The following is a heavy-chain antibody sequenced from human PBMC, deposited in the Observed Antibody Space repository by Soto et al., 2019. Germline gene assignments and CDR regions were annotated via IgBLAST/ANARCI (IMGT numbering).Heavy chain of an antibody. CDR2: IKQDGSEK. D-gene: IGHD3-10*01. CDR1: GFTFSSYW. V-gene: IGHV3-7*01. CDR3: ATYYYGSRSSHDAFDI. J-gene: IGHJ3*02. Sequence: GGSLRLSCAASGFTFSSYWMSWVRQAPGKGLEWVANIKQDGSEKYYVHSVKGRFTISRDNTKNSLYLRMNSLRAEDTAVYYCATYYYGSRSSHDAFDIWGQGTMVTVSS.